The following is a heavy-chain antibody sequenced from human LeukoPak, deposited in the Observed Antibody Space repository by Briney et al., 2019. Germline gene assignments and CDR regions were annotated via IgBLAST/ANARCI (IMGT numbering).Heavy chain of an antibody. V-gene: IGHV1-8*01. CDR3: ARSLSLVRGVIHYFDN. J-gene: IGHJ4*02. Sequence: ASVKVSCKASGYTFPNYDINWVRQATGRGLEWMGWMNPDIGNTAYVQKFQGRVTMTRNTSISTAYMELSSLRSGDTAVYYCARSLSLVRGVIHYFDNWGQGTLVTVSS. CDR2: MNPDIGNT. CDR1: GYTFPNYD. D-gene: IGHD3-10*01.